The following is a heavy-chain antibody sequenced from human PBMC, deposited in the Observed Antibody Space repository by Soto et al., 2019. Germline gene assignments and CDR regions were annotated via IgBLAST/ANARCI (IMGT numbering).Heavy chain of an antibody. J-gene: IGHJ4*02. D-gene: IGHD3-22*01. Sequence: SETLSLTCAVSGASVTSDDYYWSWIRQPPGKGLEWIGYIYHSGSTYYNPSLKSRVSISIDTSQNQFSLKLTSLTAADTAVYYCARNPIFYCASSGYGGSYFDYWGQGSRVTV. CDR2: IYHSGST. CDR1: GASVTSDDYY. V-gene: IGHV4-30-4*01. CDR3: ARNPIFYCASSGYGGSYFDY.